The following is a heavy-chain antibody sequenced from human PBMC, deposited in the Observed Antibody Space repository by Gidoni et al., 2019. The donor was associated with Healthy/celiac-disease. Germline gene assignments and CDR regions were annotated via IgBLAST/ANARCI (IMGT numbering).Heavy chain of an antibody. D-gene: IGHD5-18*01. J-gene: IGHJ6*02. V-gene: IGHV3-48*03. CDR2: ISSSGSTI. CDR3: ARDWESSYGSTHYYYYGMDV. CDR1: GFTFSSYE. Sequence: EVQLVESGGGLVQPGGSLRLSCAASGFTFSSYEMNWVRQAPGKGLECVSYISSSGSTIYYADSVKGRFTISRDNAKNSLYLQMNSLRAEDTAVYYCARDWESSYGSTHYYYYGMDVWGQGTTVTVSS.